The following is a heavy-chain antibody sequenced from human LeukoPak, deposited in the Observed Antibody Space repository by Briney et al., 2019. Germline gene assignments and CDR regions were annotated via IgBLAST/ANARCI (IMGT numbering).Heavy chain of an antibody. Sequence: AGGSLRLSRAASGFTVSSNYMSWVRQAPGKGLEWVSVIYSGGSTYYADSVKGRFTISRDNSKNTLYLQMNSLRAEDTAVYYCARECGGDCSRSFDYWGQGTLVTVSS. CDR2: IYSGGST. CDR3: ARECGGDCSRSFDY. D-gene: IGHD2-21*02. V-gene: IGHV3-66*01. CDR1: GFTVSSNY. J-gene: IGHJ4*02.